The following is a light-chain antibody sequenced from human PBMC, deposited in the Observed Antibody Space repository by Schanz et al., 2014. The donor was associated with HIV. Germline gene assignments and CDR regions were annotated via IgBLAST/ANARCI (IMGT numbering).Light chain of an antibody. V-gene: IGLV1-40*01. CDR2: GNG. CDR1: SSNIGAGYD. CDR3: QSYDSSLTTWV. J-gene: IGLJ3*02. Sequence: QSVLTQPPSVSGAPGQRVTISCTGSSSNIGAGYDVHWYKQLPETAPKLLISGNGNRPSGVPDRFSVSKSGTSASLAITGLQSGDEADYYCQSYDSSLTTWVFGGGTKLTVL.